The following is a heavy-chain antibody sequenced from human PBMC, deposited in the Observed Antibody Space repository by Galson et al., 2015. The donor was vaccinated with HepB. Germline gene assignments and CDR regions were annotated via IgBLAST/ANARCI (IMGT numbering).Heavy chain of an antibody. J-gene: IGHJ4*02. CDR1: GFTFSSYW. V-gene: IGHV3-74*01. Sequence: SLRLYCADSGFTFSSYWMHWVRQAAGKGLVWVSRINSDGSSTTYADSVKGRFTISRDNAKNTRYLQMNSLRAEDTAVYYCARGERGNYFDYWGQGTLVTVSS. D-gene: IGHD3-10*01. CDR2: INSDGSST. CDR3: ARGERGNYFDY.